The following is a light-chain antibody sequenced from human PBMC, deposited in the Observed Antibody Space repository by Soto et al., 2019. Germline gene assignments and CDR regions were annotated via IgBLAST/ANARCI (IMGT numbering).Light chain of an antibody. V-gene: IGKV3-11*01. CDR3: QQRSGWPLT. J-gene: IGKJ4*01. Sequence: EIVLTQSPATLSLSPGERATLSCRASQSVRSYLAWYQQKPGQAPRLLIYEASNRATGIPSRFSGSGSGTDFTLTISSLEPEDFAVYYCQQRSGWPLTFGGGTKVELK. CDR2: EAS. CDR1: QSVRSY.